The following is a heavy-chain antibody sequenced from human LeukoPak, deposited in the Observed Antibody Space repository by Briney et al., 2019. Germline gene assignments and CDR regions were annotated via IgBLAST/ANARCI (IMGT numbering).Heavy chain of an antibody. Sequence: GGSLRLSCAASGFTSSSYALNWVRQAPGKGLEWVATVSGSGDRMYHADSVKGRFTISRDNSKNTIYLQVNSLRAEDTALYYCAKAAAAPGFDFWGQGTLVTVSS. CDR2: VSGSGDRM. D-gene: IGHD6-13*01. CDR3: AKAAAAPGFDF. J-gene: IGHJ4*02. V-gene: IGHV3-23*01. CDR1: GFTSSSYA.